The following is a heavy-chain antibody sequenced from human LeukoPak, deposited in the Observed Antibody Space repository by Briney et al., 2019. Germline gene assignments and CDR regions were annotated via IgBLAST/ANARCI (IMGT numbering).Heavy chain of an antibody. Sequence: PGGSLRLSCAASGFTFSSYEMNWVRQAPGKGLEWVGRIKSKIDGGTIDYGAPVKGRFTISRDDSRNTLYLQMNSLKTEDTAVYYCTTRRQDGCWGQGTLVTVS. V-gene: IGHV3-15*01. CDR1: GFTFSSYE. J-gene: IGHJ4*02. D-gene: IGHD6-25*01. CDR3: TTRRQDGC. CDR2: IKSKIDGGTI.